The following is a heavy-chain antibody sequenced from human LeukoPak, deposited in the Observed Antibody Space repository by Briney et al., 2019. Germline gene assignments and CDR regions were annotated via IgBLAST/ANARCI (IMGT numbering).Heavy chain of an antibody. CDR2: INYSGST. J-gene: IGHJ5*02. CDR3: ARYGSGSTWFDP. Sequence: PSETLSLTCTVSGGSISSDNYQWSWIRQPPGKGLEWIGYINYSGSTYYSPSLKSRVTISVDTSNNQFFLKLSSVTAADTAVYYCARYGSGSTWFDPWGQGTLVTVSS. V-gene: IGHV4-30-4*01. CDR1: GGSISSDNYQ. D-gene: IGHD3-10*01.